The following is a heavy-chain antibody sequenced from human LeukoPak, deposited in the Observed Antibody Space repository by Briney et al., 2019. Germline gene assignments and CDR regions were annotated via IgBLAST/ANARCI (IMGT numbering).Heavy chain of an antibody. CDR2: IIPILGIA. V-gene: IGHV1-69*04. CDR1: GGTFSSYA. Sequence: SVKVSCKASGGTFSSYAISWVRQAPGQGLEWMGRIIPILGIANYAQKFQGRVTITADKSTSTAYMELSSLRSEDTAVYYCAFSRRDGYTELGYWGQGTLVTVSS. D-gene: IGHD5-12*01. J-gene: IGHJ4*02. CDR3: AFSRRDGYTELGY.